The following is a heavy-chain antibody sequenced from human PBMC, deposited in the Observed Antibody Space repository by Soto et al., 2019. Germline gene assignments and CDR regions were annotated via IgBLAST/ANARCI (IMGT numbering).Heavy chain of an antibody. V-gene: IGHV3-49*03. D-gene: IGHD3-22*01. Sequence: HPGGSLRLSCTASGFTFGDYAMSWFRQAPGKGLEWVGFIRSKAYGGTTEYAASVKGRFTISRDDSKSIAYLQMNSLKTEDTAVYYCTRVDYDSSGYFDYWGQGTLVTVSS. CDR1: GFTFGDYA. CDR2: IRSKAYGGTT. J-gene: IGHJ4*02. CDR3: TRVDYDSSGYFDY.